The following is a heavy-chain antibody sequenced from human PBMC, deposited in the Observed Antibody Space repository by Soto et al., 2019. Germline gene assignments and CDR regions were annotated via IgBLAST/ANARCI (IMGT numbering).Heavy chain of an antibody. CDR2: FDPEDGET. CDR3: ATGGAGRDSSGWYYYYGMDV. V-gene: IGHV1-24*01. Sequence: ASVKVSCKVSGYTLTELSMHWVRQAPGKGLEWMGGFDPEDGETIYAQKFQGRVTMTEDTSTDTAYMELSSLRSEDTAVYYCATGGAGRDSSGWYYYYGMDVWGQGTTVTVSS. CDR1: GYTLTELS. D-gene: IGHD6-19*01. J-gene: IGHJ6*02.